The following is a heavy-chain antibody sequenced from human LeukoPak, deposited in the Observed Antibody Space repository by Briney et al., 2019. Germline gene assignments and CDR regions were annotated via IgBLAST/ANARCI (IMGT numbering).Heavy chain of an antibody. J-gene: IGHJ4*02. CDR3: VRGYSYGYHVSKTYYFDY. V-gene: IGHV3-21*01. CDR2: ISSSSSYI. CDR1: GFTFSSYS. Sequence: GGSLRLSCAASGFTFSSYSMNWVRQAPGKGLEWVSSISSSSSYIDYAESVKGRFTISRDNAKNSLYLQMNSLRAEDTAVYYCVRGYSYGYHVSKTYYFDYWGQGTLVTVSS. D-gene: IGHD5-18*01.